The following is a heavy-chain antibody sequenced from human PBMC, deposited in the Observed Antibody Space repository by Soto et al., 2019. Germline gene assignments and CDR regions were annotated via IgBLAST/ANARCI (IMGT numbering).Heavy chain of an antibody. J-gene: IGHJ4*02. CDR2: IKSKTDGGTT. Sequence: GGSLRLSCAASGFTFSNAWMSWVRQAPGEGLEWVGRIKSKTDGGTTDYDAPVKGRFTISRDDSKNKLYLQMNSLKTEDTAVYYCTTDPPPTSYYDILTGPVVDYWGQGTLVTVSS. D-gene: IGHD3-9*01. CDR1: GFTFSNAW. V-gene: IGHV3-15*01. CDR3: TTDPPPTSYYDILTGPVVDY.